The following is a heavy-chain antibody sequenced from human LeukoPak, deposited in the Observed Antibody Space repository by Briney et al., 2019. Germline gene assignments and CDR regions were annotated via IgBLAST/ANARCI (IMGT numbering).Heavy chain of an antibody. CDR1: GFTFSSYA. CDR2: FSGSGGTT. CDR3: ANGNRCTSPNCLGYYYFYMDV. D-gene: IGHD2-8*01. Sequence: GGSLRLSCTASGFTFSSYAMNWVRQAPGRGLEWVSGFSGSGGTTYYADSVKGRFTISRDNSKNTLYLQMNSLRAEDTAVYYCANGNRCTSPNCLGYYYFYMDVWGKGTTVTVSS. J-gene: IGHJ6*03. V-gene: IGHV3-23*01.